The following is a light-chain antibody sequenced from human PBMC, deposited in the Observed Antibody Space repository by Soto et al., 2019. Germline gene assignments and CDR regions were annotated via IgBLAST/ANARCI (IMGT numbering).Light chain of an antibody. V-gene: IGKV1-5*01. CDR3: QHYYYWPPWT. CDR1: QSISSW. J-gene: IGKJ1*01. Sequence: QKPKFHSTPSATVGNRRTITFPASQSISSWLAWYQQKPGKAPKLLIYGVSNRATGVPARFSGSGSETEFTLTISSLQSEDFAVYYCQHYYYWPPWTFGQGTKVDIK. CDR2: GVS.